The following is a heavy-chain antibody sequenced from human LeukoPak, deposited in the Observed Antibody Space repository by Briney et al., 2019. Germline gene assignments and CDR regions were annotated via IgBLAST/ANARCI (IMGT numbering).Heavy chain of an antibody. J-gene: IGHJ4*02. V-gene: IGHV3-30-3*01. CDR3: ARKYCSGGSCYVDH. CDR2: ISHHGSNK. D-gene: IGHD2-15*01. CDR1: GFSFSSFA. Sequence: PGRSLRLSCAASGFSFSSFAMHWVRQAPGKGLEWVAVISHHGSNKYSADSVKGRFTVSRDNSKNTLYLQMNSLRAEDTAVYYCARKYCSGGSCYVDHWGQGTLVIVSS.